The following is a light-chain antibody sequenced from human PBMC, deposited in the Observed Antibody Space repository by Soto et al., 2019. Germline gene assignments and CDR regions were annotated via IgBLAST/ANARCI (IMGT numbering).Light chain of an antibody. CDR3: AAWDDSLNGYV. CDR1: SSNIGNNA. CDR2: YDD. Sequence: QSVLTQPHSVSDAPRQRVTISCSGSSSNIGNNAVNWYQQLPGKAPKLLIYYDDLLPSGVSDRFSVSKSGTSASLAISGLQSEDEADYYCAAWDDSLNGYVFGTGTKLTVL. J-gene: IGLJ1*01. V-gene: IGLV1-36*01.